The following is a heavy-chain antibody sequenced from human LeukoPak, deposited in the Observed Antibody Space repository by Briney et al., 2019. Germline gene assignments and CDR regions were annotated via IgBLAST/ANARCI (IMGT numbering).Heavy chain of an antibody. Sequence: GASVKVSCKASGYTFTSYGISWVRQAPGQGLEWMGWISAYNGYTNYAQRVQDRVTMTTDTSTSTAYMELRSLRSDDTAVYYCARDRCSTSCYLLSDHGMDVWGQGTTVTVSS. CDR1: GYTFTSYG. J-gene: IGHJ6*02. V-gene: IGHV1-18*01. CDR2: ISAYNGYT. D-gene: IGHD2-2*01. CDR3: ARDRCSTSCYLLSDHGMDV.